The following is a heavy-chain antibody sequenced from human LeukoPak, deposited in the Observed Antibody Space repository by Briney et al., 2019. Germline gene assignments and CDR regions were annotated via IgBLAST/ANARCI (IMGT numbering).Heavy chain of an antibody. V-gene: IGHV3-23*01. CDR3: APARTYYYDSGTYSFDY. CDR2: ISGSGDNT. CDR1: GFTFSSYA. Sequence: GGSLRLSCAASGFTFSSYAMSWVRQAPGKGLEWVSIISGSGDNTYYADSVKGRFTISRDNTKNTLYLQMNSLRAEDTAVYYCAPARTYYYDSGTYSFDYWGQGTLVTVSS. J-gene: IGHJ4*02. D-gene: IGHD3-22*01.